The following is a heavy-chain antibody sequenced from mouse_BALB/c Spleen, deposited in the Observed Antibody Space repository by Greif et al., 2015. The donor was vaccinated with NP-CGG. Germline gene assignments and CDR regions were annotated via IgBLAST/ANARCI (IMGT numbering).Heavy chain of an antibody. CDR2: IDSALGNT. V-gene: IGHV14-3*02. CDR3: ARYDYYGSSYFDV. J-gene: IGHJ1*01. Sequence: EVQLQQSGAELVKPGASVKLSCTASGFNIKDYYIHWVKQRPEQGLEWIGRIDSALGNTKYDSKFQGQATITADTSSNTAYLQLSSLTSEDTAVYYCARYDYYGSSYFDVWGAGTTVTVSS. D-gene: IGHD1-1*01. CDR1: GFNIKDYY.